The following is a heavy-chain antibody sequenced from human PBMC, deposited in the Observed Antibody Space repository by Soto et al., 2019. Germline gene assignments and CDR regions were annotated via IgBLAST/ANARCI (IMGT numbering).Heavy chain of an antibody. CDR2: IIPIFGTA. V-gene: IGHV1-69*13. CDR1: GGTFSSYA. J-gene: IGHJ3*02. CDR3: AREPGVVVTASRALAAFDI. Sequence: SVKVSCKASGGTFSSYAISWVRQAPGQGLEWMGGIIPIFGTANYAQRFQGGVTITADESTSTAYMELSSLRSEDTAVYYCAREPGVVVTASRALAAFDIWGQGTLVTLSS. D-gene: IGHD2-21*02.